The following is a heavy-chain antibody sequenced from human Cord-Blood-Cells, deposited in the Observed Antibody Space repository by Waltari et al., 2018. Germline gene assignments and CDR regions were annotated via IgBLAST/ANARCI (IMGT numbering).Heavy chain of an antibody. J-gene: IGHJ4*02. CDR2: ISSSSSYI. CDR3: ARSLYSSSSVSR. D-gene: IGHD6-6*01. Sequence: EVQLVESGGGLVKPGGSLRLSCAASGFPFSSYSMNWVRQAPVKGLKGVFSISSSSSYIYYADSVKSRFTISRDNAKNALYLQMNSLRAEDTAVYYCARSLYSSSSVSRWGQGTLVTVSS. V-gene: IGHV3-21*01. CDR1: GFPFSSYS.